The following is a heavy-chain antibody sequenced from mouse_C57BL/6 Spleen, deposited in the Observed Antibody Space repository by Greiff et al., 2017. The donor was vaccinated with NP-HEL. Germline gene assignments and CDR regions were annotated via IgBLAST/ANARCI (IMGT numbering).Heavy chain of an antibody. CDR2: IYPSDSDT. V-gene: IGHV1-52*01. D-gene: IGHD2-4*01. J-gene: IGHJ4*01. CDR3: TSDYGASMDY. Sequence: QVQLQQPGAELVRPGSSVKLSCKASGYTFTSYWMHWVKQRPIQGLEWIGNIYPSDSDTHYNQKFKDKATLTVDKSSSTAYMQLSSLTSEASAVYYCTSDYGASMDYWGQGTSVTVSS. CDR1: GYTFTSYW.